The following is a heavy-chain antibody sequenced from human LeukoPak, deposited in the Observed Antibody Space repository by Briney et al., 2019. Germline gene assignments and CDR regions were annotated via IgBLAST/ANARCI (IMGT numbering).Heavy chain of an antibody. CDR2: IYHSGST. J-gene: IGHJ5*02. CDR3: ARSRGGFGDYGSWFDP. D-gene: IGHD4-17*01. Sequence: MASGTLSLTCAVSGGSISSSNWWSWVRQPPGKGLEWIGEIYHSGSTNYNPSLKSRVTILVDKSKNQFSLKLSSVTAADTAVYYCARSRGGFGDYGSWFDPWGQGTLVTVSS. V-gene: IGHV4-4*02. CDR1: GGSISSSNW.